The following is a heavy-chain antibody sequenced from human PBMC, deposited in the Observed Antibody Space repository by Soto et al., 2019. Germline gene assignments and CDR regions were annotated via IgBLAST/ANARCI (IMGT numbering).Heavy chain of an antibody. J-gene: IGHJ6*02. V-gene: IGHV1-24*01. D-gene: IGHD5-12*01. CDR1: GYTLTELS. CDR3: ATRNVEMATIRGYYYGMDV. CDR2: FDPEDGET. Sequence: ASVKVSCKVSGYTLTELSMHWVRQAPGKGLEWMGGFDPEDGETIYAQKFQGRVTMTEDTSTDTAYTELSSLRSEDTAVYYCATRNVEMATIRGYYYGMDVWGQGTTVTVSS.